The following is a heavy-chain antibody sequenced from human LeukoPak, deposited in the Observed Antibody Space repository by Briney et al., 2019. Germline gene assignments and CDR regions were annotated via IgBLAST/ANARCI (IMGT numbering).Heavy chain of an antibody. CDR1: GXTFSNYA. V-gene: IGHV3-30-3*01. Sequence: GGSLRLSCAASGXTFSNYAMQWVRQAPGKGLEWVAVISYDGSNKYYADSVKGRFTISRDNSKNTLYLQMNSLRAEDTAVYYCARDMRGYCSGGSCRYSALDYWGQGTLVTVSS. J-gene: IGHJ4*02. CDR3: ARDMRGYCSGGSCRYSALDY. CDR2: ISYDGSNK. D-gene: IGHD2-15*01.